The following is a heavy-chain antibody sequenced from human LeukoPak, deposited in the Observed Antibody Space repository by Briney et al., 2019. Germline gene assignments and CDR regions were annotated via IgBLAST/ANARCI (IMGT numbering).Heavy chain of an antibody. V-gene: IGHV4-4*07. CDR1: GGSNSSYY. D-gene: IGHD3-9*01. CDR2: IYTSGST. CDR3: ARGYYDILTGYAYYFDY. Sequence: PSETLSLTCTVSGGSNSSYYWSWIRQPAGKGLEWIGRIYTSGSTNYNPSLKSRVTMSVDTSKSQFSLKLSSVTAADTAVYYCARGYYDILTGYAYYFDYWGQGTLVTVSS. J-gene: IGHJ4*02.